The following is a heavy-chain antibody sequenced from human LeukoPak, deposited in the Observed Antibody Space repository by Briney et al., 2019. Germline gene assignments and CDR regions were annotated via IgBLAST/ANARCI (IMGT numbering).Heavy chain of an antibody. V-gene: IGHV3-21*01. D-gene: IGHD2-15*01. J-gene: IGHJ6*02. CDR1: GNTFSPYS. Sequence: GGSLRLSCAASGNTFSPYSMSWVRQAPGKGLQWVSSISSDSTYIYYADSVKGRFTISRDNAKNSLYLQMNSLRAEDTAVYYCARDTGYCSGGSCQYYYGMDVWGQGTTVTVSS. CDR2: ISSDSTYI. CDR3: ARDTGYCSGGSCQYYYGMDV.